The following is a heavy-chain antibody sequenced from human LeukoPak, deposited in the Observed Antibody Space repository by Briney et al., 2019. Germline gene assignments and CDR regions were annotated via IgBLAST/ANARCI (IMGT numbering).Heavy chain of an antibody. J-gene: IGHJ6*03. Sequence: PGGSLRLSCAASGFTFSSYSMNWVRQAPGKGLEWVSSISSSSSYIYYADSVKGRFTISRDNAKNSLYLQMNSLRAEDTAVYYCARTSDYDILTGLGYMDVWGKGTTVTVSS. V-gene: IGHV3-21*01. CDR2: ISSSSSYI. CDR1: GFTFSSYS. D-gene: IGHD3-9*01. CDR3: ARTSDYDILTGLGYMDV.